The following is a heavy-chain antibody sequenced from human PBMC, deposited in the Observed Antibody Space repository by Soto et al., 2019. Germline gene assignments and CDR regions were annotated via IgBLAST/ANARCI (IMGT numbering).Heavy chain of an antibody. J-gene: IGHJ6*02. CDR1: GFNFDDYG. CDR3: XXXXXXXXXXXXV. Sequence: EVQLVESGGGLVQPGRSLRLSCAASGFNFDDYGMHWVRXXXXXXXEWVSGISYYGGSIGXADXVKGRFTISRDNAKXXXXXXXXXXXXXXXXXXXXXXXXXXXXXXXXVWGQGTTVTVSS. V-gene: IGHV3-9*01. CDR2: ISYYGGSI.